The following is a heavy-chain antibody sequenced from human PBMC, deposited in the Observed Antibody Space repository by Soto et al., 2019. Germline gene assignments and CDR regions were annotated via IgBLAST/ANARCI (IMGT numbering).Heavy chain of an antibody. V-gene: IGHV1-2*04. D-gene: IGHD2-2*01. CDR1: GYTFTGYY. J-gene: IGHJ4*02. Sequence: QVQLVQSGAEVKKPGASVKVSCKASGYTFTGYYMHWVRQAPGQGLEWMGWINPNSGGTNYAQKFQGWVTMTRDTSISTAYMELRRLRSDDTAVYYCARDIGYCSSTSCQLTADYWGQGTLVTVSS. CDR2: INPNSGGT. CDR3: ARDIGYCSSTSCQLTADY.